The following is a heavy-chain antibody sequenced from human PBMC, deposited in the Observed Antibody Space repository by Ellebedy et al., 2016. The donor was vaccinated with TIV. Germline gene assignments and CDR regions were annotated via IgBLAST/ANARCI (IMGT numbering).Heavy chain of an antibody. V-gene: IGHV3-7*01. CDR1: GFSFSSHW. CDR2: IKQDGSEK. D-gene: IGHD1-26*01. Sequence: GESLKISCEGSGFSFSSHWMSWVRQAPGKGLEWVANIKQDGSEKYYVESVKGRFTISRDNAKNSLYLQMNSLRAEDTAVYFCARDGTRPWQYGMDVWGRGTTVTVSS. J-gene: IGHJ6*02. CDR3: ARDGTRPWQYGMDV.